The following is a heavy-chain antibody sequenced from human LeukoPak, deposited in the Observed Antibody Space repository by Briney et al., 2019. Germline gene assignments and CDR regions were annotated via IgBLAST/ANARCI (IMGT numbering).Heavy chain of an antibody. D-gene: IGHD2-2*01. CDR3: AKAMVPAAYLRYFDY. J-gene: IGHJ4*02. Sequence: GTLRLSCAASGFTFSSYAMSWVRQAPGKGLEWVSAISGSGGSTYYADSVKGRFTISRDNSKNTLYLQMNSLRAEDTAVYYCAKAMVPAAYLRYFDYWGQGTLVTVSS. CDR1: GFTFSSYA. CDR2: ISGSGGST. V-gene: IGHV3-23*01.